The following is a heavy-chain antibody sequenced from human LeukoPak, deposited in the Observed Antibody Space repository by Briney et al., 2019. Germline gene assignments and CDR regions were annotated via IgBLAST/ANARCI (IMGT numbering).Heavy chain of an antibody. CDR2: ISGSGGST. Sequence: PGGSLRLSCAASGFTFSSYGMHWVRQAPGKGLEWVSAISGSGGSTYYADSVKGRFTISRDNSKNTLYLQMNSLRAEDTAVYYCAKGGEMATIVRRGREFDYWGQGTLVTVSS. V-gene: IGHV3-23*01. D-gene: IGHD5-24*01. J-gene: IGHJ4*02. CDR1: GFTFSSYG. CDR3: AKGGEMATIVRRGREFDY.